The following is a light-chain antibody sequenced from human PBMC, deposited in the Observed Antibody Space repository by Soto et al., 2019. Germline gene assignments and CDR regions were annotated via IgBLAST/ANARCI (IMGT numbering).Light chain of an antibody. CDR3: QSYDSSLSGYV. Sequence: QSVLTQPPSVPGAPGQRVTISCTGSSSNIGAAYDVHWYQHLPGTAPKLLIYGNNNRPSGVPDRFSGSRSGTSASLAITGLQAEDEADYYCQSYDSSLSGYVFGTGTKVTVL. V-gene: IGLV1-40*01. CDR2: GNN. CDR1: SSNIGAAYD. J-gene: IGLJ1*01.